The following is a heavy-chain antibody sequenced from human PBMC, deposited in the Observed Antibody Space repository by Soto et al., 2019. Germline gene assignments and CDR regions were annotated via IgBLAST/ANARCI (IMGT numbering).Heavy chain of an antibody. CDR1: GFTFSSYA. Sequence: EVQLLESGGGLVQPGGSLRLSCAASGFTFSSYAMSWVRQAPGKGLEWVSSISGSGGSTYYADSVKGRFTISRDNSKNTLYLQMNSLRADDTAVYYCAKDEYCSGGSCYSHGYYYYMDVWGKGTTVTVSS. V-gene: IGHV3-23*01. J-gene: IGHJ6*03. CDR2: ISGSGGST. D-gene: IGHD2-15*01. CDR3: AKDEYCSGGSCYSHGYYYYMDV.